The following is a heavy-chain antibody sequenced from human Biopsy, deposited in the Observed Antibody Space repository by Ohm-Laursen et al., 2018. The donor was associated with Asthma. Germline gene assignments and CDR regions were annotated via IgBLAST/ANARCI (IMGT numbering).Heavy chain of an antibody. Sequence: SDTLSLTCSVSGGAIRTSGYYWGWIRQPPGKGLEWIGSMYYSGSADYNPALESRVTISVDTSKNQFSRKLSPLTAAGTAVYFCARHQEAASYHYDGSIAYWGQGIPVTVSS. CDR2: MYYSGSA. J-gene: IGHJ4*02. CDR3: ARHQEAASYHYDGSIAY. D-gene: IGHD3-22*01. CDR1: GGAIRTSGYY. V-gene: IGHV4-39*01.